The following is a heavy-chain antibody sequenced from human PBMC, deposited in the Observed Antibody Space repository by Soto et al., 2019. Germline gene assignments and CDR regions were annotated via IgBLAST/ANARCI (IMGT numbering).Heavy chain of an antibody. J-gene: IGHJ4*02. CDR2: ISPKSVGA. CDR3: ARCQRGWRCHLDS. D-gene: IGHD2-15*01. V-gene: IGHV1-2*02. Sequence: GASVKVCCRAGGATLRGYYIQWVRQAPGQGLDYMGWISPKSVGAAYAQNLRGRVTMTRDTSVNLACLHLRSLTSDDTAVYFCARCQRGWRCHLDSGAQGTLVTVSS. CDR1: GATLRGYY.